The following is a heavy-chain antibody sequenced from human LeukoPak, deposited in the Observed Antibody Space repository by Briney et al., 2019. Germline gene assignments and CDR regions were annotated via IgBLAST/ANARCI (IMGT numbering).Heavy chain of an antibody. Sequence: GGSLRLSCAGSGFTFSSHWIGWVRQAPGKGLEWVAHINQDGSQKYYVDSVEGRFAISRDNAKNSLHLQMNSLRAEDTAVYYCARALDVWGQGTTVTVSS. J-gene: IGHJ6*02. V-gene: IGHV3-7*03. CDR2: INQDGSQK. CDR1: GFTFSSHW. CDR3: ARALDV.